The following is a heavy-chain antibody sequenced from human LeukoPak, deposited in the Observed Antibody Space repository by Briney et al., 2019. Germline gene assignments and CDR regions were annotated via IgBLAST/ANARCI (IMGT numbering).Heavy chain of an antibody. J-gene: IGHJ3*02. CDR2: ISVYNGNT. Sequence: ASVKVSCKASGYTFSNYGISWVRQAPGQGLEWMGWISVYNGNTNYAQKLQGRVTMTTDTSTNTAYMELRSLTSDDTAVYYCARDRRYFDWLLSIRDAFDIWVQGTMVTVSS. D-gene: IGHD3-9*01. V-gene: IGHV1-18*01. CDR3: ARDRRYFDWLLSIRDAFDI. CDR1: GYTFSNYG.